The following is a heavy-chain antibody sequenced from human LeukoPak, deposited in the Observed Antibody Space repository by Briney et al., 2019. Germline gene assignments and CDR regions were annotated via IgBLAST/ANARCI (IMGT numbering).Heavy chain of an antibody. Sequence: GGSLRLSCTASGFTFRSYGMSWVRQAPGKGLEWVSSISGSGGSSYSADSVKGRFTISRHNAKNSLYLQMNSLRAEDTAVYYCARVSAGVIGMKDVFDIWGQGTMVTVSS. CDR1: GFTFRSYG. CDR2: ISGSGGSS. V-gene: IGHV3-21*01. D-gene: IGHD3-16*02. CDR3: ARVSAGVIGMKDVFDI. J-gene: IGHJ3*02.